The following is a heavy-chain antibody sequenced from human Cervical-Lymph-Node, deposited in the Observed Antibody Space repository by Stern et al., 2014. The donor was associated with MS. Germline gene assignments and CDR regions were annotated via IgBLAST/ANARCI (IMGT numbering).Heavy chain of an antibody. D-gene: IGHD3-10*01. J-gene: IGHJ5*02. Sequence: QMQLVQSGTEVKKPGSSVKVSCKASGGSFSYLAISWVRQAPGQGLEWMGEIIPIFATPNHAQKFQGRVTISADESTSTVYMELRNLRSDDTAVYYCARDGTPCSVSGIWFDPWGQGTLVTVSS. V-gene: IGHV1-69*01. CDR1: GGSFSYLA. CDR3: ARDGTPCSVSGIWFDP. CDR2: IIPIFATP.